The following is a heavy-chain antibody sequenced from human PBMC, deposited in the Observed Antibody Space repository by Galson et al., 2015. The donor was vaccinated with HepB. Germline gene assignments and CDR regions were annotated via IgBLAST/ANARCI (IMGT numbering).Heavy chain of an antibody. CDR3: AKDAGSGSGTYYHLDH. V-gene: IGHV3-23*01. J-gene: IGHJ4*02. CDR1: GFTFSSYA. CDR2: ISGSGGRT. D-gene: IGHD3-10*01. Sequence: SLRLSCAASGFTFSSYAMTWVRQAPGKGLEWVSGISGSGGRTYFADSVKGRFTISRDNSKNTLYLQMNSLRAEDTAVYYCAKDAGSGSGTYYHLDHWGQGTLVTVSS.